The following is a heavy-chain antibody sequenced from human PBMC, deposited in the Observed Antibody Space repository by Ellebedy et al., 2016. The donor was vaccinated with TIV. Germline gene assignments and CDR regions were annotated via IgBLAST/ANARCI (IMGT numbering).Heavy chain of an antibody. J-gene: IGHJ4*02. D-gene: IGHD3-22*01. CDR1: GFTFNGNW. V-gene: IGHV3-74*01. CDR3: VRDGWRDSGGHYYGKYFFDY. CDR2: ISSDGSST. Sequence: GESLKISCDGFGFTFNGNWMHWVRQAPGKGPVWVSVISSDGSSTTYADSVRGRFTISRDNAKNTLYLQMSSLRADDTAVYYCVRDGWRDSGGHYYGKYFFDYWGQGTVVTVSS.